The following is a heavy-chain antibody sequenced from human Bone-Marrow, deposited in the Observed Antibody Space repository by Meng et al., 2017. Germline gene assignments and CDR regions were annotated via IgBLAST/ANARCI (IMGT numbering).Heavy chain of an antibody. CDR3: ASLGGITFGGVIDY. Sequence: ASVKVSCKASGYTFTGYYMHWLRQAPGQGLEWMGRINPNSGGTNYAQKFQGRVTMTRDTSISTAYMELSRLRSDDTAVYYCASLGGITFGGVIDYWGQGTLVTVSS. D-gene: IGHD3-16*01. J-gene: IGHJ4*02. V-gene: IGHV1-2*06. CDR1: GYTFTGYY. CDR2: INPNSGGT.